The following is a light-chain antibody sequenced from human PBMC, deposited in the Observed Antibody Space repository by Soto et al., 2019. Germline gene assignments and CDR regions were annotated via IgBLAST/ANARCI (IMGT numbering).Light chain of an antibody. CDR3: QQGHNWRHT. J-gene: IGKJ2*01. V-gene: IGKV3-15*01. Sequence: EIVMTQSPSTLSVSPGERATLSCRASQSISRELAWYQQKPGQAPRLLIYGASTRATGVPARFTGSGSGSEFTLTISGLQSEDFAVYYCQQGHNWRHTFGQGTRLEI. CDR1: QSISRE. CDR2: GAS.